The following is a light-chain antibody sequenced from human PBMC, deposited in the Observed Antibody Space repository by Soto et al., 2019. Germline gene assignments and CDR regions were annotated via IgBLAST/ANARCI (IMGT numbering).Light chain of an antibody. Sequence: QAVVTQPPSASGSPGQSVTISCTGTSSDVGAYNYVSWYQQHPGKAPKLMISEVSKRPSGVPDRFSGSKSGNTASLTVSGLQAEDEADYYCSSYAGNNNVFGTGTKVTVL. CDR3: SSYAGNNNV. V-gene: IGLV2-8*01. CDR2: EVS. CDR1: SSDVGAYNY. J-gene: IGLJ1*01.